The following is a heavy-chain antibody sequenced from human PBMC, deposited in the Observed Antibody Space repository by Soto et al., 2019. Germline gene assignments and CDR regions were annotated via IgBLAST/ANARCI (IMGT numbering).Heavy chain of an antibody. D-gene: IGHD4-17*01. CDR2: INPNSGGT. CDR3: AIDRTTVTTSPPHYGMDV. Sequence: ASVKVSCKASGYTFTGYYMHWVRQAPGQGLEWMGWINPNSGGTNYAQKFQGWVTMTRDTSISTAYMELSRLRSDDTAVYYCAIDRTTVTTSPPHYGMDVWGQGTTVTVSS. V-gene: IGHV1-2*04. CDR1: GYTFTGYY. J-gene: IGHJ6*02.